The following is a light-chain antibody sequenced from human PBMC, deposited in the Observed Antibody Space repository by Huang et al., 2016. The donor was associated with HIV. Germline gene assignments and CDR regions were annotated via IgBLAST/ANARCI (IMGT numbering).Light chain of an antibody. CDR2: WES. CDR3: QQYYSSPQT. J-gene: IGKJ2*01. Sequence: DIAMTQSPESLAVSLGERATVNCKSSRSILYSSNNKKYFAWYQQKPGRPPKLLIYWESTRQSGVPDRFIGSGSGTDFTLTISSLQAEDVAVYYCQQYYSSPQTFGQGTKVEIK. V-gene: IGKV4-1*01. CDR1: RSILYSSNNKKY.